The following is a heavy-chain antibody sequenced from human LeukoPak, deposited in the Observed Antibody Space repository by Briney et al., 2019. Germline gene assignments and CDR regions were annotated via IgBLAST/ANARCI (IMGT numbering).Heavy chain of an antibody. CDR1: GFTFSRYA. Sequence: PGGSLRLSCAASGFTFSRYAMHWARQAPGKGLEWVAFTSDDENYKYYADSVKGRFAISRDNSKNTLYLQMNSLRAEDTAVYFCASKIGDDLDYWGQGTLVTVSS. CDR2: TSDDENYK. D-gene: IGHD3-16*01. CDR3: ASKIGDDLDY. V-gene: IGHV3-30*09. J-gene: IGHJ4*02.